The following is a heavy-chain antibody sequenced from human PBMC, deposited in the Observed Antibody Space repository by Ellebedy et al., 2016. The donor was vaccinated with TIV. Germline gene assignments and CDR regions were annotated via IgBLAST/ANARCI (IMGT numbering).Heavy chain of an antibody. CDR1: GGSISSSPYY. CDR3: ARHPENSNWYMVWWFDP. Sequence: GSLRLSCTVSGGSISSSPYYWGWIRQSPGKGLEWIGTSYHSGSTFYNPSLKSRVTISVDTSKNQFSLKLSSVTAADTAVYYCARHPENSNWYMVWWFDPWGQGTLVTVSS. CDR2: SYHSGST. V-gene: IGHV4-39*01. D-gene: IGHD6-13*01. J-gene: IGHJ5*02.